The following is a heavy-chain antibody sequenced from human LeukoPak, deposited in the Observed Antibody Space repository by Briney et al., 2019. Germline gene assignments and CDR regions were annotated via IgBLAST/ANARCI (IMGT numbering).Heavy chain of an antibody. Sequence: GGSLRLSCAASGFTFSSYAMHWVRQAPGKGLEWVAVISYDGSNKYYADSVKGRFTISRDNSKNTLYLQMNSLRAEDTAVYYCARRAYGSGSYLSDYWGQGTLVTVSS. V-gene: IGHV3-30*04. J-gene: IGHJ4*02. CDR3: ARRAYGSGSYLSDY. CDR1: GFTFSSYA. CDR2: ISYDGSNK. D-gene: IGHD3-10*01.